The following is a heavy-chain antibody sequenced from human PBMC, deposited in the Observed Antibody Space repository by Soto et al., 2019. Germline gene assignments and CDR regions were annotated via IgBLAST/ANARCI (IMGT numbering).Heavy chain of an antibody. V-gene: IGHV3-7*01. CDR1: GFTLSDDW. J-gene: IGHJ4*02. D-gene: IGHD1-1*01. CDR2: IKQDGSDI. Sequence: EVQLVESGGGLAQPGGSLRLSYAASGFTLSDDWMSWVRQAPGKGLEWVANIKQDGSDIYYVDSVEGRFTISRDNAKNTLFLQMNSLGAEDTAVYYCLIRTSAFEFWGQGTLVTVSS. CDR3: LIRTSAFEF.